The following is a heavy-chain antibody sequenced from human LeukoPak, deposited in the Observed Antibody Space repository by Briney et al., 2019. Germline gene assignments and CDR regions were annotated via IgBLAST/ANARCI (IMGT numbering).Heavy chain of an antibody. CDR1: GDSVSSNSVA. V-gene: IGHV6-1*01. Sequence: SQTLSLTCAISGDSVSSNSVAWNWFRQSPSRGLEWLGRTYHRSKWFNEYAFSVKSRLTIYPDTSNNEFSLVLNSVTPEDTAVYYCVRAAVVVLATMFDYWGQGTLVTVSS. CDR3: VRAAVVVLATMFDY. D-gene: IGHD2-15*01. J-gene: IGHJ4*02. CDR2: TYHRSKWFN.